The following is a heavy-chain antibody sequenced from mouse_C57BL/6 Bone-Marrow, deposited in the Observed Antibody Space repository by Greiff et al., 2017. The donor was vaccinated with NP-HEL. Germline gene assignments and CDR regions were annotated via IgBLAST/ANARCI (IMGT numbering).Heavy chain of an antibody. V-gene: IGHV1-69*01. CDR2: IYPSDSYT. CDR3: ARGSY. J-gene: IGHJ3*01. Sequence: QVQLQQPGAELVMPGASVKLSCKASGYTFTSYWMHWVKQRPGQGLEWIGEIYPSDSYTNYNQKFKGKSTLTVDKSSSPAYMQLSSLTSEDSAVYCYARGSYWDRGKLITVTA. CDR1: GYTFTSYW.